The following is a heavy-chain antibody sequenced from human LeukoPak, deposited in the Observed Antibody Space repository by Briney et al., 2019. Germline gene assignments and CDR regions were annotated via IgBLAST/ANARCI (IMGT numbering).Heavy chain of an antibody. CDR1: GFTFSDYY. J-gene: IGHJ4*02. CDR2: ISSSSDYT. D-gene: IGHD5/OR15-5a*01. V-gene: IGHV3-11*03. Sequence: GGSLRLSCAVSGFTFSDYYMSWIRRAPGKGLEQISYISSSSDYTNYADSVKGRFTISRDNAKKSLYLQMNSLRAEDTAVYYCARGGYSVYDSLDYWGQGTLVTVSS. CDR3: ARGGYSVYDSLDY.